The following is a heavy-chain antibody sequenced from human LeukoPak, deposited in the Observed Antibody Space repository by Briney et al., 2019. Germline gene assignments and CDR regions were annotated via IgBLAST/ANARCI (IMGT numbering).Heavy chain of an antibody. Sequence: GGSLRLSCAASGFTFSTSAMNWVRQAPGKGLEWVSVIYSGGSTHYADSVKGRFTISRDNSKNTLYLQMNSLRAEDTAVYYCASSSRSWISPLDYWGQGTLVTVSS. V-gene: IGHV3-53*01. D-gene: IGHD6-13*01. CDR1: GFTFSTSA. CDR2: IYSGGST. CDR3: ASSSRSWISPLDY. J-gene: IGHJ4*02.